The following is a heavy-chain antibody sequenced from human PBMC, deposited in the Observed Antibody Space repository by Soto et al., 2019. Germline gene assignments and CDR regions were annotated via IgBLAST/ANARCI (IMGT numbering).Heavy chain of an antibody. V-gene: IGHV3-33*01. CDR2: IWYDGSNK. Sequence: QPGGSLRLSCAASGFTFSSYGMHWVRQAPGKGPEWVAVIWYDGSNKDYADSVKGRFTISRDNPKNTLYLQMNSLRAEDTAVYYCARDTDGLHYWGQGTLVTVSS. CDR3: ARDTDGLHY. J-gene: IGHJ4*02. CDR1: GFTFSSYG.